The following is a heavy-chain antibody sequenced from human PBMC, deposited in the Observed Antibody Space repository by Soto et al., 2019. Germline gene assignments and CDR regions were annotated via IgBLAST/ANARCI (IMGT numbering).Heavy chain of an antibody. CDR2: IFSSGSS. CDR1: GGSINTFS. CDR3: AREESYSAYNFAHGIQLWGIDF. D-gene: IGHD5-18*01. V-gene: IGHV4-4*07. Sequence: SGTLSLTCTASGGSINTFSWSWVRQPAGKGLEWIGRIFSSGSSSFNPSLESRVAMSVDTSKNHLPLNLSCVAAADMSVYYCAREESYSAYNFAHGIQLWGIDFWGQGALVTVSS. J-gene: IGHJ4*03.